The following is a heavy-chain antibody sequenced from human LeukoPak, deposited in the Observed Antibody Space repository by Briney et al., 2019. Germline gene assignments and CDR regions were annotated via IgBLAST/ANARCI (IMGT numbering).Heavy chain of an antibody. CDR1: GYTFTSYA. V-gene: IGHV1-3*01. J-gene: IGHJ5*02. D-gene: IGHD2-2*01. Sequence: ASVKVSCKASGYTFTSYAMHWVRQAPGQRLEWMGWINAGNGNTKYSQKFQGRVTITRDTSASTAYMELSSLRSEDTAVYYCARGPAAIGVNWFDPWGQGTLVTVSS. CDR2: INAGNGNT. CDR3: ARGPAAIGVNWFDP.